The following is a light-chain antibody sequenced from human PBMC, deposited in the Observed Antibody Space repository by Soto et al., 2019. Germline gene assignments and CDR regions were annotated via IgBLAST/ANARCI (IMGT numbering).Light chain of an antibody. J-gene: IGKJ4*01. Sequence: DIRLTQSPSTLSAAVGDRVTITCRASQSIAIWLACDRQKPGKAPQAXIYDASPLESWVASTFIRRRSGTEYTLHIASVQPXDLASYYCEQDSSYCPLTFLGGTKV. CDR2: DAS. CDR3: EQDSSYCPLT. CDR1: QSIAIW. V-gene: IGKV1-5*01.